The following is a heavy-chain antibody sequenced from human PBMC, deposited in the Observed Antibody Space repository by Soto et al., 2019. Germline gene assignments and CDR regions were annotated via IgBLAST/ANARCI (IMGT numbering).Heavy chain of an antibody. J-gene: IGHJ4*02. CDR2: INHSGST. CDR3: ARGHYQNYFDY. Sequence: SETLSLTCAVYGGSFSGYYWSWIRQPPGKGLEWIGEINHSGSTNYNPSLKSRVTISVDTSKNQFSLKLSSVTAADTAVYYCARGHYQNYFDYWGQGTLVTVSS. V-gene: IGHV4-34*01. D-gene: IGHD1-26*01. CDR1: GGSFSGYY.